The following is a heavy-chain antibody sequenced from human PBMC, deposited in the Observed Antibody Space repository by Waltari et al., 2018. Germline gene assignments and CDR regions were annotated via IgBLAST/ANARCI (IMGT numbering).Heavy chain of an antibody. Sequence: EVQLVESGGGLVQPGGSLRLSCAASGFTFSSYAMTWVRQAPGKGLEWVSAISGSGGSTYYADSVKGRFTISRDNSKNTLYLQMNSLRAEDTAVYYCAKRGAAGLLWFGESDYWGQGTLVTVSS. CDR1: GFTFSSYA. CDR2: ISGSGGST. V-gene: IGHV3-23*04. D-gene: IGHD3-10*01. J-gene: IGHJ4*02. CDR3: AKRGAAGLLWFGESDY.